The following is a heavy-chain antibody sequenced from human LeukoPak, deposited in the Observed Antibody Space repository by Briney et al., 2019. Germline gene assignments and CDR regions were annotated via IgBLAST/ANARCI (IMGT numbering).Heavy chain of an antibody. CDR3: ARESSWSSPYSYYMDV. V-gene: IGHV1-18*01. CDR1: GYTFTSYG. D-gene: IGHD6-13*01. J-gene: IGHJ6*03. Sequence: GASVKVSCKASGYTFTSYGISWVRQAPGQGLEWMGWISAYNGNTNYAQKLQGRVTMTTDTSTSTAYMELRSLRSDDTAVYYCARESSWSSPYSYYMDVWGKGPTVTVSS. CDR2: ISAYNGNT.